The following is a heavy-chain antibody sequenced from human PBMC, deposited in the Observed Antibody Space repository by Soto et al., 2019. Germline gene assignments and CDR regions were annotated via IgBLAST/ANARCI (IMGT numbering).Heavy chain of an antibody. CDR1: GGSISSSSYY. Sequence: PSETLSLTCTVSGGSISSSSYYWGWIRQPPGKGLEWIGSIYYSGSTYYNPSLKSRVTISVDTSKNQFSLKLSSVTAADTAVYYCARRGYCSGGSCYSDYRGQGTQVTVSS. CDR3: ARRGYCSGGSCYSDY. V-gene: IGHV4-39*01. D-gene: IGHD2-15*01. J-gene: IGHJ4*02. CDR2: IYYSGST.